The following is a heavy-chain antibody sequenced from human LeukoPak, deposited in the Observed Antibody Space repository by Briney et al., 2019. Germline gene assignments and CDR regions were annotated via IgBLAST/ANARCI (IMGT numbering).Heavy chain of an antibody. V-gene: IGHV4-34*01. CDR2: INHSGST. CDR1: GGSFSGYY. D-gene: IGHD3-10*01. CDR3: ARSQPRYYYGSMGFDP. Sequence: SETLSLTCAVYGGSFSGYYWSWIRQPPGKGLEWIGEINHSGSTDYNPSLKSRVTISVDTSKNQFSLKLSSVTAADTAVHYCARSQPRYYYGSMGFDPWGQGTLVTVSS. J-gene: IGHJ5*02.